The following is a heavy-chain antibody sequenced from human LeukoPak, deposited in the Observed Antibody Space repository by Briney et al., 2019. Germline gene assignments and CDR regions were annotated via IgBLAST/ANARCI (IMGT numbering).Heavy chain of an antibody. CDR3: AKDFGGGRGYSYGGFDY. D-gene: IGHD5-18*01. CDR2: ISWDGGST. V-gene: IGHV3-43*01. CDR1: GFTFDDYT. Sequence: GGSLRLSCAASGFTFDDYTMHWVRQAPGKGLEWASLISWDGGSTYYADSVKGRFTISRDNSKNSLYLQMNSLRTEYTALYYCAKDFGGGRGYSYGGFDYWGQGTLVTVSS. J-gene: IGHJ4*02.